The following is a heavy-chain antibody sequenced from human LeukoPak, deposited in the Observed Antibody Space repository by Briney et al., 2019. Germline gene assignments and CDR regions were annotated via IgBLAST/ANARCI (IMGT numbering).Heavy chain of an antibody. J-gene: IGHJ5*02. CDR1: GFTFSSYT. D-gene: IGHD6-19*01. CDR2: LSYDVKNE. CDR3: TRDASSGWPDL. V-gene: IGHV3-30*04. Sequence: PGGSLRLSCAASGFTFSSYTMNWVRQAPGKGLEWVAVLSYDVKNEYYADSVKGRFTISRDNSRNTLYLQMNSLRAEDTALYYCTRDASSGWPDLWGQGTLVTVSS.